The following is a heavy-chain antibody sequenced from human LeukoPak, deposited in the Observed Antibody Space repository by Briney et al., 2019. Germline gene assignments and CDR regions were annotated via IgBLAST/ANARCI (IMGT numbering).Heavy chain of an antibody. CDR1: GGTFSSYA. V-gene: IGHV1-69*13. CDR3: ARDITVFDGPGFFDY. CDR2: IIPIFGTA. D-gene: IGHD1-14*01. J-gene: IGHJ4*02. Sequence: SVKVSCKASGGTFSSYAISWVRQAPGQGLEWMGGIIPIFGTANYAQKFQGRVTITADESTSTAYMELSSLRSEDTAAYYCARDITVFDGPGFFDYWGQGTLVTVSS.